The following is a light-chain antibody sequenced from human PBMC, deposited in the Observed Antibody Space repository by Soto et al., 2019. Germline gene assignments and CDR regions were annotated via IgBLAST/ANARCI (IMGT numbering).Light chain of an antibody. V-gene: IGLV2-14*01. Sequence: QSALTQPASVSGSPGQSITISCTGTSSDVGGYNYVSWYQQHPGKAPKLMIYDVSNRPSGVSNRFSGSKSGNTASLTISGLQAEDEADYYCISYTSSSIYVVYGGGTKLTVL. J-gene: IGLJ2*01. CDR2: DVS. CDR1: SSDVGGYNY. CDR3: ISYTSSSIYVV.